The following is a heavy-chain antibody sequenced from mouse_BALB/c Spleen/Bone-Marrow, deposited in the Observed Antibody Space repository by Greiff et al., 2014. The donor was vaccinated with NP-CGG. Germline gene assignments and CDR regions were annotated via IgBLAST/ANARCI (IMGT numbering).Heavy chain of an antibody. Sequence: VQLQQSGPELVKPGASVKISCKASGYTFTDYNMHWVKQSHGKSLEWIGYIYPYNGGTGYNQEFKSKATLTVDNSSSTAYMELRSLTSEDSAVYYCARELSWYFDVWGAGTTVTVSS. V-gene: IGHV1S29*02. CDR1: GYTFTDYN. CDR3: ARELSWYFDV. J-gene: IGHJ1*01. CDR2: IYPYNGGT. D-gene: IGHD1-1*02.